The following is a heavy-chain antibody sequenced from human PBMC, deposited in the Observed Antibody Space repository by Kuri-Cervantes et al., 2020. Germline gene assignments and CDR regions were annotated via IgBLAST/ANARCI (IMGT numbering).Heavy chain of an antibody. Sequence: ASVKVSCKASGYTFSSTGISWVRQAPGQGLEWVGWISPYNGDTYYGDRFQGRVTMTRNTSISTAYMELSSLRSEDTAVYYCARVTASWGSDYYYYMDVWGKGTTVTVSS. CDR1: GYTFSSTG. V-gene: IGHV1-18*01. J-gene: IGHJ6*03. CDR3: ARVTASWGSDYYYYMDV. CDR2: ISPYNGDT. D-gene: IGHD2-21*02.